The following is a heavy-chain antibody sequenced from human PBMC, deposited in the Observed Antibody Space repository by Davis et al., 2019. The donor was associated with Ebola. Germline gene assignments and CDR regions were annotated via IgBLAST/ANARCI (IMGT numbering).Heavy chain of an antibody. D-gene: IGHD5-12*01. J-gene: IGHJ2*01. CDR3: ARGGGSGYDWSWYFDL. V-gene: IGHV4-59*01. CDR1: GGSFSGYY. Sequence: SETLSLSCAVYGGSFSGYYWSWIRQPPGKGLEWIGYIYYSGSTNYNPSLKSRVTISVDTSKNQFSLKLSSVTAADTAVYYCARGGGSGYDWSWYFDLWGRGTLVTVSS. CDR2: IYYSGST.